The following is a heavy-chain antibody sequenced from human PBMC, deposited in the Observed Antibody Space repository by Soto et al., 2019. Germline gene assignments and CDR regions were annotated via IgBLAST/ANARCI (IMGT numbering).Heavy chain of an antibody. Sequence: QVQLVQSGGEVKRPGASVKVSCKTSGYTFSNYGITWVRQAPGQPLEWLGWISLYSDGTNYAQKVQGRVPMTTDTSTTTAYMELRSLRSDDTAVYYCARVVPGAEAWFGPWGQGTLVTVSS. D-gene: IGHD2-2*01. J-gene: IGHJ5*02. CDR2: ISLYSDGT. CDR3: ARVVPGAEAWFGP. CDR1: GYTFSNYG. V-gene: IGHV1-18*01.